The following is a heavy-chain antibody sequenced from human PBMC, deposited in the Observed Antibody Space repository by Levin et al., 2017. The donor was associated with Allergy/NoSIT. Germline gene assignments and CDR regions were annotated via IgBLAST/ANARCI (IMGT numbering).Heavy chain of an antibody. CDR1: GYTFIGFY. CDR3: GRDKGLAYGEGGPIDY. D-gene: IGHD4-17*01. CDR2: INPNNGDT. V-gene: IGHV1-2*02. J-gene: IGHJ4*02. Sequence: ASVKVSCKASGYTFIGFYMHWVRQAPGQGLEWMGWINPNNGDTDYAQKFQGKFTMTRDTSISTAYLDLRRLRSDDTAVYYCGRDKGLAYGEGGPIDYWGQGTLVTVSS.